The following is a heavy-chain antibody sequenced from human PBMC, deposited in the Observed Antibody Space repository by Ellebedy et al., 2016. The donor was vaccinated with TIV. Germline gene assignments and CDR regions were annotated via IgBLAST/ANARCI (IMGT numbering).Heavy chain of an antibody. J-gene: IGHJ5*02. D-gene: IGHD3-3*01. Sequence: MPSETLSLTCTVSGGSISSYYWSWIRQPPGKGLEWIGYIYYSGSTNYNPSLKSRVTIPVDTSKNQFSLKLSSVTAADTAVYYCARVGYDFWSGYYDGHNWFDPWGQGTLVTVSS. CDR1: GGSISSYY. V-gene: IGHV4-59*01. CDR2: IYYSGST. CDR3: ARVGYDFWSGYYDGHNWFDP.